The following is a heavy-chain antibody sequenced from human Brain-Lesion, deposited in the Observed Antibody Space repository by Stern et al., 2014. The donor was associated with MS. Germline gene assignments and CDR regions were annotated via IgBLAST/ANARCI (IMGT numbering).Heavy chain of an antibody. CDR2: IFNSGST. D-gene: IGHD2-2*01. V-gene: IGHV4-61*02. J-gene: IGHJ6*02. Sequence: VQLEESGPGLVKPSQTLSLSCTVSGGSISSGGYYWSWIRQPAGKGLEWIGRIFNSGSTSYTPSLKSRVTISIDTSKNQFSLRLNSMTAADTAVYYCARGRVVPGFQYYATDVWGQGTTVIVSS. CDR1: GGSISSGGYY. CDR3: ARGRVVPGFQYYATDV.